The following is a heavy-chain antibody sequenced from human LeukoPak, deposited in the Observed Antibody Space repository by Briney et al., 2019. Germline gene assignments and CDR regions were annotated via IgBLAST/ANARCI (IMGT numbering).Heavy chain of an antibody. CDR2: IRYDGSNK. Sequence: GGSLRLSCAASGFTFSDYYMSWIRQAPGKGLEWVAFIRYDGSNKYYADSVKGRFTISRDNSKNTLYLQMNSLTADDTAVYYCARERTTIVSGTTIGAYWGQGTLVTVSS. V-gene: IGHV3-30*02. D-gene: IGHD2/OR15-2a*01. CDR3: ARERTTIVSGTTIGAY. CDR1: GFTFSDYY. J-gene: IGHJ4*02.